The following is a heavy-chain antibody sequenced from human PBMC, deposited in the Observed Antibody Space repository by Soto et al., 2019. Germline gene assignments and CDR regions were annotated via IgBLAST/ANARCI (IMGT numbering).Heavy chain of an antibody. CDR2: IHYSGST. CDR1: GGSISSGDYF. CDR3: ARVTDCGGDCYGGSFDT. J-gene: IGHJ5*02. D-gene: IGHD2-21*02. V-gene: IGHV4-30-4*01. Sequence: QVQLQESGPGLVKPSQTLSLTCTVSGGSISSGDYFWSWIRQPPGKGLEWLGYIHYSGSTYYNPSFRSRITLSVGTSKSQFSLKVNSVTGSDTAMYYCARVTDCGGDCYGGSFDTWGQGTLVTVSS.